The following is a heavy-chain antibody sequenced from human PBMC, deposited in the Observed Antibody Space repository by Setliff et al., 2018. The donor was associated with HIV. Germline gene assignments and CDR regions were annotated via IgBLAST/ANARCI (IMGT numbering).Heavy chain of an antibody. CDR2: TNPNSGGT. J-gene: IGHJ4*02. V-gene: IGHV1-2*02. CDR1: GYTFTGYH. Sequence: ASVKVSCKTSGYTFTGYHMHWVRQAAGQGLEWMGWTNPNSGGTIYAQKVQDRVTMTRDTSSSTAYMESSRLRSDDTAVYYCATGRDSSGYYFLADYWGRGTLVTVSS. CDR3: ATGRDSSGYYFLADY. D-gene: IGHD3-22*01.